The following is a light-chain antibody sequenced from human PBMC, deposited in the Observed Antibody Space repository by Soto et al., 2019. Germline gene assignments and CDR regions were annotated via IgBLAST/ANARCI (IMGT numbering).Light chain of an antibody. CDR3: CSFAGSSTVL. CDR1: SSDVGSYNL. CDR2: EGN. V-gene: IGLV2-23*01. Sequence: QSALTQPASVSGSPGQSITISCTGTSSDVGSYNLVSWYQQHPGKAPKLMLYEGNKRPSGVSNRFSGSKSGNTASLTISGLQAEDEADYYCCSFAGSSTVLFGGGTKLTVL. J-gene: IGLJ2*01.